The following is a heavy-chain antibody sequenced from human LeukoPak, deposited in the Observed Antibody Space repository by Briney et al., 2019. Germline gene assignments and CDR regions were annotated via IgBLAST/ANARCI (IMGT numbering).Heavy chain of an antibody. CDR3: ARGGLYSSSWLNWFDP. Sequence: SQTLSLTCTVSGGSIGSGDYYWSWIRQPPGKGLEWIEYIYYSGSTYYNPSLKSRVTISVDTSKNQFSLKLSSVTAADTAVYYCARGGLYSSSWLNWFDPWGQGTLVTVSS. D-gene: IGHD6-13*01. CDR2: IYYSGST. J-gene: IGHJ5*02. CDR1: GGSIGSGDYY. V-gene: IGHV4-30-4*01.